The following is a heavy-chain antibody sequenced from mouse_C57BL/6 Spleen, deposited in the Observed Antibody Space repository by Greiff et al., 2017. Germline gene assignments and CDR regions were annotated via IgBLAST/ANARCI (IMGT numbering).Heavy chain of an antibody. V-gene: IGHV14-2*01. Sequence: EVQLQQSGAELVKPGASVKLSCTASGFNIKDYYMHWVKQRTEQGLEWIGRIDPEDGETKYAPQFQGKATITADTSSNTAYLQLSSLTSEDTAVYYCARDGNYDTVAYWGQGTLVTVSA. CDR1: GFNIKDYY. CDR3: ARDGNYDTVAY. J-gene: IGHJ3*01. CDR2: IDPEDGET. D-gene: IGHD2-1*01.